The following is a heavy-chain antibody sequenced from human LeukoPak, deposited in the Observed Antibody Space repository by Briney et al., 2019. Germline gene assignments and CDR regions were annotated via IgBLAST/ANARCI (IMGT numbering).Heavy chain of an antibody. CDR2: IYYSGST. CDR3: ASCRYCDFWSRQNWFDP. V-gene: IGHV4-59*01. CDR1: GGSISSYY. J-gene: IGHJ5*02. D-gene: IGHD3-3*01. Sequence: SETLSLPCTVSGGSISSYYWSWIRQPPGKGPEWIGYIYYSGSTNYNPSLKSRVTISVDTSKDQFSLKLSSVTAAGTAVYYCASCRYCDFWSRQNWFDPWGEGSLVTVSS.